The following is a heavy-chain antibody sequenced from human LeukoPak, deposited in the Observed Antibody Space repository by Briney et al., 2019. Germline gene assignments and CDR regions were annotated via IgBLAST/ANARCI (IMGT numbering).Heavy chain of an antibody. Sequence: GGSLRLSCAASGFTFDDYAMHWVRQAPGKGLEWVSGISWNSGSIGYADSVKGRFTISRDNAKNSLYLQMNSLRAEDTALYYCAKDKFNRYYYGSGAYYFDYWGQGTLVTVSS. CDR2: ISWNSGSI. CDR1: GFTFDDYA. V-gene: IGHV3-9*01. D-gene: IGHD3-10*01. CDR3: AKDKFNRYYYGSGAYYFDY. J-gene: IGHJ4*02.